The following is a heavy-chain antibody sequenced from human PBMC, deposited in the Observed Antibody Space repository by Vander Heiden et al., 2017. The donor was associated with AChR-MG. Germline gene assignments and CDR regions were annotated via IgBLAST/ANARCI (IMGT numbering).Heavy chain of an antibody. D-gene: IGHD3-22*01. CDR3: SSYYYDSSGYWSDY. CDR1: GGSISSSSYY. Sequence: QLQLQESGPGLVKPSETLSLTCTVSGGSISSSSYYWGWIRQPPGKGLEWIGSIYYSGSTYYNPSLKSRVTTSVDTSKNQFSLKLSSVTAADTAVYYCSSYYYDSSGYWSDYWGQGTLVTVSS. V-gene: IGHV4-39*01. CDR2: IYYSGST. J-gene: IGHJ4*02.